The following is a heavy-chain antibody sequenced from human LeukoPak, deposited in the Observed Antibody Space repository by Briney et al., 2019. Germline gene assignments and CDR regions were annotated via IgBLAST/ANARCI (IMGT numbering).Heavy chain of an antibody. Sequence: GRSLRLSCVASGFSFDDYVMHWVRQAPGKGLEWVSFISWSSNSVAYADSVRGRFTISRDNAKNSLYLQMNSLRAEDTALYYCARDSRSGSYSSYYMDVWGIGTTVTVSS. CDR2: ISWSSNSV. CDR3: ARDSRSGSYSSYYMDV. J-gene: IGHJ6*03. CDR1: GFSFDDYV. D-gene: IGHD3-10*01. V-gene: IGHV3-9*01.